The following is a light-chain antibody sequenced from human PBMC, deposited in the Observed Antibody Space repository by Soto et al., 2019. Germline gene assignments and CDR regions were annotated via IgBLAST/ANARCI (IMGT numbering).Light chain of an antibody. CDR1: QSISNN. CDR2: GAS. J-gene: IGKJ1*01. V-gene: IGKV3-15*01. Sequence: MTQSPSSLSASVGDRFTLSFMASQSISNNLVWYQQKPGQAPRLLMYGASTRATGIPARFSGSGSGAEFTLTISSLQSEDFALYYCQQYNQWPRTFGQGTKVDI. CDR3: QQYNQWPRT.